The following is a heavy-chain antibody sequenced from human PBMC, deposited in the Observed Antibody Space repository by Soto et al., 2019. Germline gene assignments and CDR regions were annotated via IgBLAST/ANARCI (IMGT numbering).Heavy chain of an antibody. J-gene: IGHJ3*02. Sequence: EVQLVESGGGLIQPGGSLRLSCAASGFTVSSNYMSWVRQAPGKGLEWVSVIYSGGSTYYADSVKGRFTLSRDNSKNTLSLQMNRLRAEDTAVYYCARRILYDHAFDIWGQGTMVTVSS. CDR1: GFTVSSNY. D-gene: IGHD2-15*01. CDR3: ARRILYDHAFDI. V-gene: IGHV3-53*01. CDR2: IYSGGST.